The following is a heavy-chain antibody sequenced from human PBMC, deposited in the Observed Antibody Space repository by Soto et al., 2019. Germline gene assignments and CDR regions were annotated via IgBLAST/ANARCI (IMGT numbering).Heavy chain of an antibody. CDR3: ARHQYYDFWSGYNFDY. CDR1: GGSISSSSYY. CDR2: IYYSGST. V-gene: IGHV4-39*01. D-gene: IGHD3-3*01. Sequence: SETLSLTCTVSGGSISSSSYYWGWIRQPPGKGLEWIGSIYYSGSTYYNPSLKSRVTISVDTSKNQFSLKLSSVTAADTAVYYCARHQYYDFWSGYNFDYWGQGTLVTVSS. J-gene: IGHJ4*02.